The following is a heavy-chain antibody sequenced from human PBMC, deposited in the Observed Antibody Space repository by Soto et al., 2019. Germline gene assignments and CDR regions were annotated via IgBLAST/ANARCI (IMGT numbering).Heavy chain of an antibody. Sequence: SETLSLTCTVSGGSISSYYWSWIRQPPGKGLEWIGYIYYSGSTNYNPSLKSRVTISVDTSKNQFSLKLSSVTAADTAVYYCASANSGSTIFGVVNGWFDPWGQGTLVTVS. V-gene: IGHV4-59*01. D-gene: IGHD3-3*01. CDR1: GGSISSYY. J-gene: IGHJ5*02. CDR3: ASANSGSTIFGVVNGWFDP. CDR2: IYYSGST.